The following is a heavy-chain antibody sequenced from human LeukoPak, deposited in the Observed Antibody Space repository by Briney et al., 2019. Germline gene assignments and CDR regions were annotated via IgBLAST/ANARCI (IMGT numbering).Heavy chain of an antibody. D-gene: IGHD6-19*01. Sequence: GGSLRLSCAASGFTFSSYWMTWVRQAPGKGLEWVADIKQDGSERNYVDSVKGRFTISRDNAKNSLYLQMNTLRDEDTAVYYCATGAGCGYWGQGTLVTVSS. V-gene: IGHV3-7*03. J-gene: IGHJ4*02. CDR2: IKQDGSER. CDR3: ATGAGCGY. CDR1: GFTFSSYW.